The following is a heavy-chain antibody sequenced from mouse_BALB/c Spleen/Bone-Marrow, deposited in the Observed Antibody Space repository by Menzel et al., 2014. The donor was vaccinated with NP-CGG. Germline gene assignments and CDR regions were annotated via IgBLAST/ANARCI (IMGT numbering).Heavy chain of an antibody. V-gene: IGHV1-67*01. CDR2: ISIYHDNT. Sequence: VQLQQSGPELVRPGESVKISCKGSGYTFTDYAMHWVKQSHAKSLEWIGVISIYHDNTNYNQKFKGKAAMTVDKSSSTAYMELARLTSEDSAIYYCARSPYYGNYFDYWGQGTTLTVSS. D-gene: IGHD2-10*01. J-gene: IGHJ2*01. CDR3: ARSPYYGNYFDY. CDR1: GYTFTDYA.